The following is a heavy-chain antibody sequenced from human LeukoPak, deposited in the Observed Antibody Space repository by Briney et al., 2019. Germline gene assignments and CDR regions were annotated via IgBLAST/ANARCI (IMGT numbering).Heavy chain of an antibody. CDR3: ARAPTLSTVTTVLFDY. V-gene: IGHV4-59*08. CDR2: IYYSGST. D-gene: IGHD4-17*01. CDR1: GGSISSHY. J-gene: IGHJ4*02. Sequence: PSETLSLTCTVSGGSISSHYWSWIRQPPGKGLEWIGYIYYSGSTNYNPSLKSRVTISVDTSKNQFSLKLSSVTAADTAVYYCARAPTLSTVTTVLFDYWGQGTLVTVSS.